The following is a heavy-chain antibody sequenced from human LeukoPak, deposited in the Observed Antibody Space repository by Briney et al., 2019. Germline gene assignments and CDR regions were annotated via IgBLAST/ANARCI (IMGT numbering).Heavy chain of an antibody. J-gene: IGHJ4*02. D-gene: IGHD6-6*01. CDR3: ARDLGWSSSH. V-gene: IGHV1-2*02. Sequence: ASVKVSCKASGYTFTGHYMNWVRLAPGQGLEWMGWINPTGGTTYAQKFQDRVTMTRDTSINTAYMELSGLRSDDTAVYYCARDLGWSSSHWGQGTLVTVST. CDR2: INPTGGT. CDR1: GYTFTGHY.